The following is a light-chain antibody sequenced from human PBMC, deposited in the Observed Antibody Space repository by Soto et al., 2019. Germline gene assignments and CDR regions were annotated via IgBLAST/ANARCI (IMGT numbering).Light chain of an antibody. CDR2: AVS. CDR1: QTVTNNY. Sequence: EIVLTQSPGTLSLSPGERATLSCRASQTVTNNYLAWYQQKPGQPPRRLIYAVSSRATGTPDRFSGSGSGTDFTLTISTLEPEDFAVYYCQQYGSSPPGTFGQGTKVEIK. V-gene: IGKV3-20*01. J-gene: IGKJ1*01. CDR3: QQYGSSPPGT.